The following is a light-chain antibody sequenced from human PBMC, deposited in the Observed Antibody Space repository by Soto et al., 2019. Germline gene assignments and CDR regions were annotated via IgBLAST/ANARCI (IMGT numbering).Light chain of an antibody. CDR2: GAS. Sequence: EIVMTQSPATLSVSPGERATLSCRASQSVSSNLAWYQQKLGQAPRLLIYGASTRATGIPARFSGSGSGTGFTLTISSLQSEDFAVYYCQQYNNWPLTFGGGTKVEIK. V-gene: IGKV3-15*01. J-gene: IGKJ4*01. CDR3: QQYNNWPLT. CDR1: QSVSSN.